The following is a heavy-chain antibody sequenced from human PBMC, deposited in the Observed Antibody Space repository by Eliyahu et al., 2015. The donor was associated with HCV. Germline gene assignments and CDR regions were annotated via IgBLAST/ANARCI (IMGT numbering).Heavy chain of an antibody. CDR3: ASRGYSYGHNWFDP. D-gene: IGHD5-18*01. V-gene: IGHV4-39*01. CDR2: IYYSGST. Sequence: QLQLQESGPGLVKPSETLSLTCTVSGGSISSSSYYWGWIRQPPGKGLEWIGSIYYSGSTYYNPPLKSRVTISVDTSKNQFSLKLSSVTAADTAVYYCASRGYSYGHNWFDPWGQGTLVTVSS. CDR1: GGSISSSSYY. J-gene: IGHJ5*02.